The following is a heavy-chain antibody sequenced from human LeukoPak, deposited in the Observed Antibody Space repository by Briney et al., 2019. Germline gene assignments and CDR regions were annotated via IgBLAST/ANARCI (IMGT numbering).Heavy chain of an antibody. CDR1: GFTLSSNY. J-gene: IGHJ4*02. CDR3: AKHNWNFRFDY. V-gene: IGHV3-66*04. D-gene: IGHD1-7*01. CDR2: IYSGGST. Sequence: GGSLRLSCAASGFTLSSNYMSWVRQAPGKGLEWVSVIYSGGSTYYADSVKGRFTISRDNSKNTLYLQMNSLRAEDTAVYYCAKHNWNFRFDYWGQGTLVTVSS.